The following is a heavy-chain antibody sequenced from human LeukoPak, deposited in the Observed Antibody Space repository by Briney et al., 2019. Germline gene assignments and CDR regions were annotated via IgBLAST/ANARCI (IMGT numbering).Heavy chain of an antibody. V-gene: IGHV1-46*01. D-gene: IGHD2-21*02. CDR2: INPSGGST. Sequence: GASVKVSCKASGYTFTSSYMHWVRQAPGQGLEWMGIINPSGGSTSYAQKFQGRVTMTRDTSTSTVYMELSSLRSEDTAVYYCARDLKRHIVVVTAIPTRAFDIWGQGTMVTVSS. J-gene: IGHJ3*02. CDR1: GYTFTSSY. CDR3: ARDLKRHIVVVTAIPTRAFDI.